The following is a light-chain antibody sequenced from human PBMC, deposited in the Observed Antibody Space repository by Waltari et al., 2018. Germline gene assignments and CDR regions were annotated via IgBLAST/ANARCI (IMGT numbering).Light chain of an antibody. CDR2: WAS. CDR3: QQYLSPPQT. Sequence: DIVMTQSPDSLAMSLCERATINCNSSQSILFNSNNLNYSVWYQQKPGQPTKVLVYWASSQTSGVPDRISSSGSGTDFTLTISSLQAEDAAVYYCQQYLSPPQTFGQGTKVEV. V-gene: IGKV4-1*01. J-gene: IGKJ1*01. CDR1: QSILFNSNNLNY.